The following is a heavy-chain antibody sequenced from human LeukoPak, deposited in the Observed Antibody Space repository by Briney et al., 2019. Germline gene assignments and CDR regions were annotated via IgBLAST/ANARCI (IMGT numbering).Heavy chain of an antibody. Sequence: GGSLRLSCAASGFTFSSYEMNWVRQASGKGLEWVGRIRSKANSYATAYAASVKGRFTISRDDSKNTAYLQMNSLKTEDTAVYYCTRRTYCSSTSCYPRGFDPWGQGTLVTVSS. V-gene: IGHV3-73*01. CDR1: GFTFSSYE. D-gene: IGHD2-2*01. CDR3: TRRTYCSSTSCYPRGFDP. CDR2: IRSKANSYAT. J-gene: IGHJ5*02.